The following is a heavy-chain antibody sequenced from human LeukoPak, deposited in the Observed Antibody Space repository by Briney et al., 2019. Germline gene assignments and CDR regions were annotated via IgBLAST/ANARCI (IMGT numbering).Heavy chain of an antibody. J-gene: IGHJ4*02. CDR2: ISGSGGSA. Sequence: GGSLRLSCAASGFAFSSFEMSWVRQAPGKGLEWVSAISGSGGSAYYADSVKGRFTISRDNSRNSLSLQMNSLRAEDTALYYCAKTGYSSGWYRIWDYWGQGTLVTVSS. CDR1: GFAFSSFE. V-gene: IGHV3-23*01. CDR3: AKTGYSSGWYRIWDY. D-gene: IGHD6-19*01.